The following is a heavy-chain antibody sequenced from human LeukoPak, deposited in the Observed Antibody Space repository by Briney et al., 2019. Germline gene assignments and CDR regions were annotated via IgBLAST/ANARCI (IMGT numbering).Heavy chain of an antibody. D-gene: IGHD2-2*01. CDR1: GFTFSSYA. CDR2: ISGSGGST. CDR3: AKDPIVVVPAAIGFDP. Sequence: GGSLRLSCAASGFTFSSYAMSWVRQAPGKGPEWVSAISGSGGSTYYADSVKGRFTISRDNSKNTLYLQMNSLRAEDTAVYYCAKDPIVVVPAAIGFDPWGQGTLVTVSS. V-gene: IGHV3-23*01. J-gene: IGHJ5*02.